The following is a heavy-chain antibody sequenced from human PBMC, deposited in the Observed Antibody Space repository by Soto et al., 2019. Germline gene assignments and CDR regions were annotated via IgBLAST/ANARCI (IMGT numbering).Heavy chain of an antibody. CDR1: GGSISSGGYS. V-gene: IGHV4-30-2*01. Sequence: SETLSLTCAVSGGSISSGGYSWSWIRQPPGKGLEWIGYIYHSGSTYYNPSPKSRVTISVDRSKNQFSLKLSSVTAADTAVYYCARAPGKEVYYFDYWGQGTLVTVSS. J-gene: IGHJ4*02. CDR3: ARAPGKEVYYFDY. CDR2: IYHSGST.